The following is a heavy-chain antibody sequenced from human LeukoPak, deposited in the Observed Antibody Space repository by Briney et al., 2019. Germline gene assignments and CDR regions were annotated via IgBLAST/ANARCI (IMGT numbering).Heavy chain of an antibody. J-gene: IGHJ5*02. Sequence: SETLSLTCTVSGYSISSGYYWGWIRQPPGKGLEWIGSIYHSGSTYYNPSLKSRVTISVDTSKNQFSLKLSSVTAADTAVYYCARGGERNYYGSGSRGSRFDPWGQGTLVTVSS. D-gene: IGHD3-10*01. CDR2: IYHSGST. CDR3: ARGGERNYYGSGSRGSRFDP. CDR1: GYSISSGYY. V-gene: IGHV4-38-2*02.